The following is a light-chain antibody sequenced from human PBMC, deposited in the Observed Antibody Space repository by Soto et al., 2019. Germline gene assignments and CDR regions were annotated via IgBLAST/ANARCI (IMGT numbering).Light chain of an antibody. Sequence: DIVMIQSPLALPVTPGEPASISCRSSQSLLHSNGYNYLDWYLQQPGQSPQLLIFLGSNRASGVPDRFRGSGAGTDFTLKISRVEAGDVGIYYCMQSLQAPQLTFGGGTRVEIK. CDR2: LGS. CDR3: MQSLQAPQLT. V-gene: IGKV2-28*01. J-gene: IGKJ4*01. CDR1: QSLLHSNGYNY.